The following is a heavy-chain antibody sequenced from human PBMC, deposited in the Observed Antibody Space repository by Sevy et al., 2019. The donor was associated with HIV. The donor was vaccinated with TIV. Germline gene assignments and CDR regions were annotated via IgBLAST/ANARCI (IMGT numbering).Heavy chain of an antibody. V-gene: IGHV1-18*01. CDR1: GYTFTSYG. CDR3: SSTNAYSDAFDI. Sequence: ASVKVSCKASGYTFTSYGISWVRQAPGQGLEWMGWISAYNGNTNYAQKLQGRVTMTTDTSTSTAYMELRSLRSDDTAGYYCSSTNAYSDAFDIWGQGTMVTVSS. J-gene: IGHJ3*02. D-gene: IGHD2-15*01. CDR2: ISAYNGNT.